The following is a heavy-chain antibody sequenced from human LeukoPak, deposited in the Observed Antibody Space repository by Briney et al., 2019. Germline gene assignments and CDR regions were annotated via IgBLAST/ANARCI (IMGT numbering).Heavy chain of an antibody. CDR3: ASGFARWQPDAFDI. J-gene: IGHJ3*02. D-gene: IGHD5-24*01. CDR1: GGSISSYY. Sequence: PSETLSLTCTVSGGSISSYYWSWIRQPPGKGLEWIGYIYYSGSTNYNPSLKSRVTISVDTSKNQFSLKLSSVTAADTAVYYCASGFARWQPDAFDIWGQGTMVTVPS. V-gene: IGHV4-59*01. CDR2: IYYSGST.